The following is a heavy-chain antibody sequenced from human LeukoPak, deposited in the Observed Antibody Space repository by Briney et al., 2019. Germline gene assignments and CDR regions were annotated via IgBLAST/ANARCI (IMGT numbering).Heavy chain of an antibody. J-gene: IGHJ4*02. D-gene: IGHD2-2*01. V-gene: IGHV3-30*02. Sequence: PGGSLRLSCAASGFTFSSYGMHWVRQAPGKGLEWVAFIRYDGSNKYYADSVKGRFTISRDNSKNTLYLQMNSLRAEDTAVYYCAKETDCSSTSCYFGFDYWGQGTLVTVSS. CDR1: GFTFSSYG. CDR2: IRYDGSNK. CDR3: AKETDCSSTSCYFGFDY.